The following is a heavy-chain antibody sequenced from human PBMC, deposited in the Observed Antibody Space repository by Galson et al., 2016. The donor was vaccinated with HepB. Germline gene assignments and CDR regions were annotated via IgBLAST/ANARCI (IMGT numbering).Heavy chain of an antibody. J-gene: IGHJ6*02. CDR3: AGDGVEGPGGYYYSGIDG. CDR2: FYYIGST. Sequence: SETLSLTCTVSSVSVRTTNYYWSWIRQPPGKGLEWIGHFYYIGSTNYNPSLKSRVTISVDTSKNQFSLNLSSVTAADTAVYYCAGDGVEGPGGYYYSGIDGWGRGTTVTVSS. V-gene: IGHV4-61*01. D-gene: IGHD3-3*01. CDR1: SVSVRTTNYY.